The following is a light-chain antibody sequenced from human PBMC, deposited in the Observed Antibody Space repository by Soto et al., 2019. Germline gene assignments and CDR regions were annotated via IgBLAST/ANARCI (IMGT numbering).Light chain of an antibody. CDR1: QSISEW. CDR3: QHYNDYLLS. J-gene: IGKJ3*01. CDR2: KAS. Sequence: DIQMTQSPSTLSAFVGDRVTITCRASQSISEWLAWYQQKPGKALKLLIYKASSLESGVPSRFSGSGSGTEFTLTISTLQTDDFATYYCQHYNDYLLSFCPGTKGAL. V-gene: IGKV1-5*03.